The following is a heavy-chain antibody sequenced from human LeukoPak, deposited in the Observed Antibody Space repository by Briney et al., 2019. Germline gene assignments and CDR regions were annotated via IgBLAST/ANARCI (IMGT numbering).Heavy chain of an antibody. CDR1: GFTFDDYA. Sequence: GRSLRLSCAASGFTFDDYAMHWVRQAPGKGLEWVSGISWNSGSIGYADSVKGRFTISRDNAKNSLYLQMNSLRAEDTASYYCAKSTEPPEDYYYGMDVWGQGTTVTVSS. V-gene: IGHV3-9*01. CDR2: ISWNSGSI. D-gene: IGHD1-14*01. CDR3: AKSTEPPEDYYYGMDV. J-gene: IGHJ6*02.